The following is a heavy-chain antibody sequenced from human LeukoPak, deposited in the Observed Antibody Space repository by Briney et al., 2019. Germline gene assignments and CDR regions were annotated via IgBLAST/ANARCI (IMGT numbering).Heavy chain of an antibody. V-gene: IGHV3-7*01. CDR3: ARDYIVPVVLGYYYYGMDV. CDR2: IKQDGSEK. Sequence: GGSLRLSCAASGFTFSSYWMSWVRQAPGKGLEWVANIKQDGSEKYYVDSVKGRFTISRDNAKNSLYLQMNSLRAEDTAIYYCARDYIVPVVLGYYYYGMDVWGQGTTVTVSS. J-gene: IGHJ6*02. D-gene: IGHD2-2*01. CDR1: GFTFSSYW.